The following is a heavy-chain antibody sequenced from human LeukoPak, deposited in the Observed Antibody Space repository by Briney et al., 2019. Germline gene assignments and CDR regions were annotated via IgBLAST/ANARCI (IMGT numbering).Heavy chain of an antibody. D-gene: IGHD2-15*01. CDR3: ASHLRCSGGSCYSGGIG. Sequence: SETLSLTCAVYGGSFSGYYWSWIRQPPGKGLEWIGEINHSGSTNYNPSLKSRVTISVDTSKSQFSLKLSSVTAADTAVYYCASHLRCSGGSCYSGGIGWGQGTLVTVSS. J-gene: IGHJ4*02. CDR2: INHSGST. CDR1: GGSFSGYY. V-gene: IGHV4-34*01.